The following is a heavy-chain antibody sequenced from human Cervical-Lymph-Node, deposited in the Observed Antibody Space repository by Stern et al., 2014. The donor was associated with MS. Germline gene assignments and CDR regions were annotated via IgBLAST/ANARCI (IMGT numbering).Heavy chain of an antibody. V-gene: IGHV4-4*02. D-gene: IGHD3-9*01. CDR2: IYHRGNT. CDR1: GGSISSSHW. CDR3: ARASYDVLTDYYMGLINY. J-gene: IGHJ4*02. Sequence: QVQLQESGPGLVKPSGTLSLTCAVSGGSISSSHWWTWVRQAPGKGLEGIGEIYHRGNTNYHPSLKSRVIISVDKSKNQFSLKLSSVTAADTAVYYCARASYDVLTDYYMGLINYWGQGTLVTVSP.